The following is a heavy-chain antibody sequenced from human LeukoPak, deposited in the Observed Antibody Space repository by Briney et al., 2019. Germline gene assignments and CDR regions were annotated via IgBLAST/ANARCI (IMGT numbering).Heavy chain of an antibody. CDR3: ASRPADTTWYGVFDY. CDR2: IFNTGNT. V-gene: IGHV4-59*11. Sequence: AETLSLTCSVSGGSINSHYWSWIRQPPGKRLEWIGYIFNTGNTNYNPSLASRVTMSVDTSRAQFFLRLSPVTAADTAIYYCASRPADTTWYGVFDYWSQGTLVTVSS. D-gene: IGHD3-10*01. J-gene: IGHJ4*02. CDR1: GGSINSHY.